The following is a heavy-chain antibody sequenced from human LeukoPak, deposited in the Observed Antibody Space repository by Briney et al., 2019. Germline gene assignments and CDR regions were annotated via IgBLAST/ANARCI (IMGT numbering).Heavy chain of an antibody. Sequence: GGSLTLSCAASGFPFSSYWMSWVRQAPGKGREWVANIKEDGSEKFYVDSVKGRFTIARDNAKNSLYLQTNSQRAEDTAVYYCARAVAAADYAFDYCGEGTLVTVSS. CDR2: IKEDGSEK. CDR1: GFPFSSYW. CDR3: ARAVAAADYAFDY. D-gene: IGHD6-13*01. V-gene: IGHV3-7*01. J-gene: IGHJ4*02.